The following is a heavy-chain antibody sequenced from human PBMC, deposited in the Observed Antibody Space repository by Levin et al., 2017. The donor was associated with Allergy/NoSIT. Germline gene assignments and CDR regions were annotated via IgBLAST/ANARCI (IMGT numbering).Heavy chain of an antibody. CDR1: GFTFSRYS. J-gene: IGHJ4*02. Sequence: GESLKISCAASGFTFSRYSMNWVRQAPGKGLEWVSSISNSGRSIFYADSVKGRFTISRDNAKNSLYLQMNSLRGEDTAVYYCTKDYGTEGPYEYWGQGTLVTVSS. CDR2: ISNSGRSI. D-gene: IGHD3-16*01. CDR3: TKDYGTEGPYEY. V-gene: IGHV3-21*01.